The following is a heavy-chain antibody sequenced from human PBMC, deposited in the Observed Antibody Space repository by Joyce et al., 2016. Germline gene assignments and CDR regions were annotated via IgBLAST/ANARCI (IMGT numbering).Heavy chain of an antibody. J-gene: IGHJ4*02. D-gene: IGHD6-25*01. CDR2: RSYDGIYK. CDR3: AKIWTATYSSGWFLDY. Sequence: QVQLVESGGGVVQPGRSLRLSCAASGLTLSNYGVNWVRQAPGKGLEWVAVRSYDGIYKYYADSVKGRCTISRYNSKNTVFREMNSLRTEDTAVYYCAKIWTATYSSGWFLDYWGQGTLVTVSS. CDR1: GLTLSNYG. V-gene: IGHV3-30*18.